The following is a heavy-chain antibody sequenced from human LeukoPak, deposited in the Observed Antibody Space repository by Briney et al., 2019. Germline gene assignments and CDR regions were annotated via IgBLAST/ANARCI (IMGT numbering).Heavy chain of an antibody. CDR1: GFTFSSYA. Sequence: GGSLRLSCAASGFTFSSYAMHWVRQAPGKGLEWVAVISYDGSNKYYADSVKGRFTISRDNSKNTLYLQMNSLRAEDTAVYYCPRDDLPKYSSGTIDYWGQGTLVTVSS. D-gene: IGHD6-19*01. CDR3: PRDDLPKYSSGTIDY. CDR2: ISYDGSNK. V-gene: IGHV3-30-3*01. J-gene: IGHJ4*02.